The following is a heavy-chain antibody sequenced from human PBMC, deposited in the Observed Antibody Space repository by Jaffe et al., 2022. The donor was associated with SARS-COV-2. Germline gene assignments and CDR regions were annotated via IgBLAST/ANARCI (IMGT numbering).Heavy chain of an antibody. V-gene: IGHV4-59*01. Sequence: QVQLQESGPGLVKPSETLSLTCTVSGGSISSYYWSWIRQPPGKGLEWIGYIYYSGSTNYNPSLKSRVTISVDTSKNQFSLKLSSVTAADTAVYYCARGAVATFDYWGQGTLVTVSS. D-gene: IGHD6-19*01. J-gene: IGHJ4*02. CDR3: ARGAVATFDY. CDR2: IYYSGST. CDR1: GGSISSYY.